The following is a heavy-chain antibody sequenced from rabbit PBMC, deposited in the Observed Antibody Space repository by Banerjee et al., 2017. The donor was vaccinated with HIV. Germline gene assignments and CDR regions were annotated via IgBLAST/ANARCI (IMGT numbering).Heavy chain of an antibody. Sequence: QQQLEESGGGLVQPEGSLTLTCTASGFSFSSSYYMCWVRQAPGKGLEWIGCIYTGSSGSTYYASWAKGRFTISKTSSTTVTLQMTSLTAADTATYFCARGYNNAYTYAGDLWGPGTLVTVS. CDR3: ARGYNNAYTYAGDL. CDR1: GFSFSSSYY. D-gene: IGHD6-1*01. J-gene: IGHJ4*01. V-gene: IGHV1S45*01. CDR2: IYTGSSGST.